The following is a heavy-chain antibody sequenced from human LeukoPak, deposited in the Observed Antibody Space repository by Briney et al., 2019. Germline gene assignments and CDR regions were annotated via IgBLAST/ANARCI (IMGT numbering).Heavy chain of an antibody. Sequence: GGSLRLSCAASGFTFSSYGMHWVRQAPGKGLEWVAFIRYDGSNKYYADSVKGRFTISRDNAKNSLYLQMNSLRVEDTAVYYCARHSGSGSYSPPDWGQGTLVTVSS. CDR2: IRYDGSNK. V-gene: IGHV3-30*02. CDR1: GFTFSSYG. D-gene: IGHD3-10*01. J-gene: IGHJ4*02. CDR3: ARHSGSGSYSPPD.